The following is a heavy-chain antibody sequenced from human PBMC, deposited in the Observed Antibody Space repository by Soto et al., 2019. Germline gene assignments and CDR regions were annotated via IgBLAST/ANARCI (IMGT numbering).Heavy chain of an antibody. J-gene: IGHJ4*02. CDR2: ISYDGSNK. CDR3: ARGWSYYDY. V-gene: IGHV3-30-3*01. D-gene: IGHD3-3*01. CDR1: GFTFSSYA. Sequence: QVQLVESGGGVVQPGRSLRLSCAASGFTFSSYAMHWVRQALGKGLEWVAVISYDGSNKYYADSVKGRFTSSRDNSKNTLYLQMNSLRAEDTAVYYCARGWSYYDYWGQGTLVTVSS.